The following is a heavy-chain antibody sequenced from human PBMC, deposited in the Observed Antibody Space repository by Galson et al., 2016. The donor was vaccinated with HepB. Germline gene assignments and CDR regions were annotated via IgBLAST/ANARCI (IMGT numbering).Heavy chain of an antibody. J-gene: IGHJ4*02. CDR1: GFSFSTYW. V-gene: IGHV3-74*01. CDR2: VNSDGSST. Sequence: SLRLSCAASGFSFSTYWMHWVRQAPGKGLVWVSRVNSDGSSTTYADSVKGRFTISRDNVKNTLYLQMNSQRAEDTAVYYCARSPPTSEFGYWGQGTLVTVSS. CDR3: ARSPPTSEFGY.